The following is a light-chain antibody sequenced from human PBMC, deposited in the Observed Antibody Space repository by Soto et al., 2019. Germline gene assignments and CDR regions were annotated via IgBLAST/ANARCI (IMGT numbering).Light chain of an antibody. CDR2: EVT. J-gene: IGLJ1*01. CDR1: SGDIGSYNR. V-gene: IGLV2-14*01. CDR3: SSYTNINTRACV. Sequence: QSGLTQPACVSFSPGQSITISCTGTSGDIGSYNRVSLYQQHPGKAPKLIIYEVTDRPSGVSNRFSGSKSGNTASLTISGLQAEDEAEYYCSSYTNINTRACVFGTGTKVTVL.